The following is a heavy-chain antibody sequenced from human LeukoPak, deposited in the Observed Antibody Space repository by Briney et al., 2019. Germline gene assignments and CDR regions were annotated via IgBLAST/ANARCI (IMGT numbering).Heavy chain of an antibody. CDR3: ARVVYGDYAGFDY. CDR2: IYYSGST. V-gene: IGHV4-59*08. J-gene: IGHJ4*02. D-gene: IGHD4-17*01. Sequence: SETLSLTCSVSGGSISSYYWSWIRQPPGKGLEWIGYIYYSGSTNYNPSLKSRVTISVDTSKNQFSLKLSSVTAADTAVYYCARVVYGDYAGFDYWGQGTLVTVSS. CDR1: GGSISSYY.